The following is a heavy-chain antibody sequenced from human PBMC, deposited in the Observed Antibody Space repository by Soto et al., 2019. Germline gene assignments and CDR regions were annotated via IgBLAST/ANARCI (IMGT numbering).Heavy chain of an antibody. CDR3: TRDLEFRDGNISRLDY. CDR1: GGSFNNHV. J-gene: IGHJ4*02. Sequence: QVHLVQSGAEVKKPGSSVKVSCKASGGSFNNHVFNWVRQAPGQGLEWMGGIIPIIGTPNHAQKFQGRVTISADKSTRTVYLELRRLRSDETAVYYCTRDLEFRDGNISRLDYWGQGTLVTVSS. CDR2: IIPIIGTP. D-gene: IGHD3-3*01. V-gene: IGHV1-69*06.